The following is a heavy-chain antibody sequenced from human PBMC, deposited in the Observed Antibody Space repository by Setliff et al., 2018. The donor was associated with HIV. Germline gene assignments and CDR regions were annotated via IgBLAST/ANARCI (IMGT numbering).Heavy chain of an antibody. CDR2: ISYTGST. V-gene: IGHV4-59*08. CDR3: TIPASSLAPN. J-gene: IGHJ4*02. Sequence: SETLSLTCNVSGASISGYYWSWIRQPPGKGLELIGYISYTGSTNYNPSLKSRVTISVDRSKNQISLKLTSVTAADTAVYYCTIPASSLAPNWGRGTQVTVSS. CDR1: GASISGYY.